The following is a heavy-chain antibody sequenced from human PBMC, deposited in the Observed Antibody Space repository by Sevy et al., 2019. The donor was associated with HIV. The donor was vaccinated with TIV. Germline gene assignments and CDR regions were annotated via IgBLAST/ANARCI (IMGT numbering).Heavy chain of an antibody. CDR1: GGSISAYY. Sequence: SETLSLTCTIFGGSISAYYWSCFRQPPGRGLEYIGYIYYRGSTNYNPSLKSRVTISVDTSKNQFSLRLTSVTTADTATDYCARAPPVRIRDDSLNWFDPWGQGAPVTVSS. CDR3: ARAPPVRIRDDSLNWFDP. V-gene: IGHV4-59*01. CDR2: IYYRGST. J-gene: IGHJ5*02. D-gene: IGHD3-3*01.